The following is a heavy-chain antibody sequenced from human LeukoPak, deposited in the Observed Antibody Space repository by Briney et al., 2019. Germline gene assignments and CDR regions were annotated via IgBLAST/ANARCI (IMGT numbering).Heavy chain of an antibody. J-gene: IGHJ6*03. CDR3: ARDWTVTTGMDV. Sequence: GGSLRLSCAASGLTVSSNYMSWVRQAPGKGLEGGSVIYSGGSTYYADSVKGRFTISRDNSKNTLHLQMNSLRAEDTAVYYCARDWTVTTGMDVWGKGTTVTVSS. CDR1: GLTVSSNY. V-gene: IGHV3-53*01. CDR2: IYSGGST. D-gene: IGHD4-11*01.